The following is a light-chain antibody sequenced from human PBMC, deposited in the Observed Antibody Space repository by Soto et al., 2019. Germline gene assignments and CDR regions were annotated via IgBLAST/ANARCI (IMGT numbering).Light chain of an antibody. Sequence: EIVLTQSPGTLSLSPGERATLSCRASQSVSSSYLAWYQQKPGQAPRLLIYGASSRTTGIPDRFSGSGSGTDFTLTISRLEPEDFAVYYCHQYGSSPWTLGQGTKVDTK. CDR3: HQYGSSPWT. CDR2: GAS. J-gene: IGKJ1*01. V-gene: IGKV3-20*01. CDR1: QSVSSSY.